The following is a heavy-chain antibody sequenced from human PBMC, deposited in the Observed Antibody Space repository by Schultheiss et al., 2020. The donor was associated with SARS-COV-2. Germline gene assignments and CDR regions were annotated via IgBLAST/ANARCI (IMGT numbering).Heavy chain of an antibody. CDR2: IYYSGST. V-gene: IGHV4-61*08. Sequence: SETLSLTCAVSGGSISSGGYYWSWIRQHPGKGLEWIGYIYYSGSTNYNPSLKSRVTISVDTSKNQFSLKLSSVTAADTAVYYCARGVSPRWFDPWGQGTLVTVSS. CDR1: GGSISSGGYY. J-gene: IGHJ5*02. CDR3: ARGVSPRWFDP.